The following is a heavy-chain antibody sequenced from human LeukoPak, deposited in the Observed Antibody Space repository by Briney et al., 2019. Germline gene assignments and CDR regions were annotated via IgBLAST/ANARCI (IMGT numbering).Heavy chain of an antibody. V-gene: IGHV3-7*05. CDR1: GFTFSSYW. J-gene: IGHJ5*02. D-gene: IGHD3-3*01. Sequence: PGGSLRLSCAASGFTFSSYWMSWVRQAPGKGLEWVANIKQDGSEKYYVDSVKGRFTISRDNAKNSLYLQMNSLRAEDTAVYYCARDHPPSYYDFWSGALGAFDPWGQGTLVTVSS. CDR3: ARDHPPSYYDFWSGALGAFDP. CDR2: IKQDGSEK.